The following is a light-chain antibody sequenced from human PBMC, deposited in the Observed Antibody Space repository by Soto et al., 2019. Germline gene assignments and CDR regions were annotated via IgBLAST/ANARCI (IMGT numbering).Light chain of an antibody. J-gene: IGKJ4*01. CDR3: QQRSIWPPL. V-gene: IGKV3-11*01. CDR2: DAF. CDR1: QSVSSY. Sequence: EIVLTQSPGTLSLSPGETATLSCRASQSVSSYLAWYQQKPGQTPRLLIYDAFNRATGIPARFSGSGSGTDFTLTISSLEPEDFAVYYCQQRSIWPPLFGGGTKVDI.